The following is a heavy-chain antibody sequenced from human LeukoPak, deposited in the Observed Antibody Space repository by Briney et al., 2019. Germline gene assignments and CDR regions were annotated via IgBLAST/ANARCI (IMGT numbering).Heavy chain of an antibody. CDR3: ARIGLVGARGITGPGY. CDR1: GYTFTGYY. CDR2: INPNSGGT. V-gene: IGHV1-2*02. Sequence: ASVKVSCKASGYTFTGYYMHWVRQAPGQGLEWMGWINPNSGGTNYAQKFQGRVTMTRDTSISTAYMELSRLRSDDTAVYYCARIGLVGARGITGPGYWGQGTLVTVSS. J-gene: IGHJ4*02. D-gene: IGHD1-26*01.